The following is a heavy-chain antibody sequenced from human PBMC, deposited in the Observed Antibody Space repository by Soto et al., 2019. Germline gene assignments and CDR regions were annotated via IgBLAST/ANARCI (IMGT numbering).Heavy chain of an antibody. CDR2: IDHDGPT. CDR3: VRDRHGDY. V-gene: IGHV3-74*01. Sequence: EVQLVESGGGLVQPGGSLRLSCAGSGFIFSNYWMHWVRQAPGKGLEWVSRIDHDGPTDYADSVRGRFTISTDNAANTLYLQTHSLRPEDRAVYYCVRDRHGDYWGQATLVTVSS. CDR1: GFIFSNYW. J-gene: IGHJ4*02.